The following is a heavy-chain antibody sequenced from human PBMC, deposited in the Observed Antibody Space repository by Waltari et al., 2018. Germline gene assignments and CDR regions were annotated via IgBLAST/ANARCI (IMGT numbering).Heavy chain of an antibody. D-gene: IGHD3-9*01. CDR2: IYYSWST. CDR1: GGSISSYY. Sequence: QVQLQESGPGLVKPSATLSLTCTVSGGSISSYYWCWIRQPPGEGLVWSVYIYYSWSTNYTPALKSRVTISVDTSKNQFSLKLGSVTASDTAVYYCARVREFCDYWGQGTLVTVSS. V-gene: IGHV4-59*01. CDR3: ARVREFCDY. J-gene: IGHJ4*02.